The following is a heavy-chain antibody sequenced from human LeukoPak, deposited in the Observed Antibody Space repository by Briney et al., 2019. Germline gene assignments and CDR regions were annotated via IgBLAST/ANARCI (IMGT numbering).Heavy chain of an antibody. V-gene: IGHV3-9*02. CDR1: GFTSDDYA. D-gene: IGHD6-19*01. Sequence: GRSLRLSCAASGFTSDDYAMHWVRQAPGKGLEWVSGISWNSGSIGYADSVKGRFTISRDNAKNSLYLQMNSLRAEDTALYYCAKGRGSGWYGSVDYWGQGTLVTVSS. J-gene: IGHJ4*02. CDR2: ISWNSGSI. CDR3: AKGRGSGWYGSVDY.